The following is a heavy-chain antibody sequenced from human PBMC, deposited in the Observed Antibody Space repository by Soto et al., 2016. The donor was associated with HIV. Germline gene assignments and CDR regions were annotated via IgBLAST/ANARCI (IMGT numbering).Heavy chain of an antibody. D-gene: IGHD3-22*01. CDR2: IWYDGSNK. CDR1: GFTFSSYG. Sequence: VQLVESGGGVVQPGRSLRLSCAASGFTFSSYGMHWVRQAPGKGLEWVAVIWYDGSNKYYADSVKGRFTISRDNSKNTLYLQMNSLRAEDTAVYYXARALFXDSSPCWGYVWDVWGQGTTVTVSS. J-gene: IGHJ6*02. V-gene: IGHV3-33*01. CDR3: ARALFXDSSPCWGYVWDV.